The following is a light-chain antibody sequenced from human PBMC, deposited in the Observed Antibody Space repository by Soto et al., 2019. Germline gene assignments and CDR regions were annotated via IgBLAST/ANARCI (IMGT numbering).Light chain of an antibody. CDR1: QSISSW. V-gene: IGKV1-5*01. Sequence: DIQMTQSPSSLSASVGDRVTITCRASQSISSWLAWYQHKPGKAPKLLIYDGSSLESGVPSRVSGSGYGTEFTLTISSLQPDDFGTYYCQQYNSLWTFGQGTKVDIK. CDR2: DGS. CDR3: QQYNSLWT. J-gene: IGKJ1*01.